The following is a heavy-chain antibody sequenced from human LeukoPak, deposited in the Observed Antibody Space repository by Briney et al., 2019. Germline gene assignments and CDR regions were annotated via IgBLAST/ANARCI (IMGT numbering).Heavy chain of an antibody. J-gene: IGHJ4*02. CDR2: IKSDGSTT. D-gene: IGHD2-2*01. CDR1: GLTFSRYW. CDR3: GTDKPVSGATRADY. Sequence: GGSLRLSGAASGLTFSRYWMHWVRQAPGKGLVWVSRIKSDGSTTIYADSVKGRFTISRDNAKNTVYLQMNSLRAEDTAVYYCGTDKPVSGATRADYWGQGTLVTVSS. V-gene: IGHV3-74*01.